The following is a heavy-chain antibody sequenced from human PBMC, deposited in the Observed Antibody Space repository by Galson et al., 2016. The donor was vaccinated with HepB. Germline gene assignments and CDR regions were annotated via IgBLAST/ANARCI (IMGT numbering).Heavy chain of an antibody. CDR1: GFTLNNYA. Sequence: SLRLSCAASGFTLNNYALNWVRQAPGKGLEWVALISYDGSNRYYGDPGRGRFAIARDTSKNTVYLQMNSLRPEDTAVYYCARDQGWEGGWFDPWGQGTTVTVSS. V-gene: IGHV3-30*09. J-gene: IGHJ5*01. CDR3: ARDQGWEGGWFDP. CDR2: ISYDGSNR. D-gene: IGHD1-26*01.